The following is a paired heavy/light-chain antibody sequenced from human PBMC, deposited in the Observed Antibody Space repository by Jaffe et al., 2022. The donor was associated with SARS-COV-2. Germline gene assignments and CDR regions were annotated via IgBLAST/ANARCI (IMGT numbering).Heavy chain of an antibody. V-gene: IGHV3-11*01. J-gene: IGHJ1*01. CDR2: ISSGDSTI. CDR1: GFTFTDYF. CDR3: ATAREYNYYTSGHLQH. D-gene: IGHD3-22*01. Sequence: QVRLVESGGGLVEPGGSLRLSCAASGFTFTDYFMTWVRQAPGKGLEWVSYISSGDSTIYYADSVKGRFTISRDNAQNSLYLQMNDLRAEDTAMYYCATAREYNYYTSGHLQHWGQGTLVTVSS.
Light chain of an antibody. CDR2: DAS. Sequence: EIVLTQSPATLSLSPGERATLFCRASQSISGYLAWYQQRPGQAPRLLIYDASTRATGIPSRFSGSGSGTDFTLTVSSLEPEDFAVYYCQQRTNPWTFGQGTKVEIK. CDR1: QSISGY. J-gene: IGKJ1*01. CDR3: QQRTNPWT. V-gene: IGKV3-11*01.